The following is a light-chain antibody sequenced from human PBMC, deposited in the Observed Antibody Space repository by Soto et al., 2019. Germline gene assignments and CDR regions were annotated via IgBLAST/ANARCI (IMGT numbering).Light chain of an antibody. J-gene: IGLJ1*01. V-gene: IGLV2-14*01. CDR1: SSDVGRYNY. CDR3: TSYTNSNTYV. Sequence: QSALTQSASVSGSPGQSITISCTGTSSDVGRYNYVSWYQQHPGKAPKLMIYEVSNRPSGVSNRFSGSKSGNTASLTISGLQAEDEADYYCTSYTNSNTYVFGTGTKLTVL. CDR2: EVS.